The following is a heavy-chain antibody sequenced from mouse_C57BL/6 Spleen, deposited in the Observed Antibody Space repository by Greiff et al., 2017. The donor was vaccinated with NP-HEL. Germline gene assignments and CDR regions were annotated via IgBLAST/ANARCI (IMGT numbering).Heavy chain of an antibody. J-gene: IGHJ2*01. D-gene: IGHD1-1*01. Sequence: EVKLVESGGGLVQPGGSLSLSCAASGFTFTDYYMSWVRQPPGKALEWMGFIRNTANGYTTEYSASVKGRFTISRDNSQSILYLQMNALIAEDSATYYCARSVYYGSSFDYWGQGTTLTVSS. CDR1: GFTFTDYY. CDR3: ARSVYYGSSFDY. V-gene: IGHV7-3*01. CDR2: IRNTANGYTT.